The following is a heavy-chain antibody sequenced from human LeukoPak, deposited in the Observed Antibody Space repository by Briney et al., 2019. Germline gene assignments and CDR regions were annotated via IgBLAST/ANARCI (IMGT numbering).Heavy chain of an antibody. CDR2: IYRSGST. Sequence: SETLSLTCAVSGYSISSGYYWGWIRQPPGKGLEWIGSIYRSGSTYYNPSLKSRVTISVDTSKNQFSLKLSSVTAADTAVYYCARHYDYYFDYSGQGTLVTVSS. J-gene: IGHJ4*02. CDR1: GYSISSGYY. V-gene: IGHV4-38-2*01. D-gene: IGHD3-3*01. CDR3: ARHYDYYFDY.